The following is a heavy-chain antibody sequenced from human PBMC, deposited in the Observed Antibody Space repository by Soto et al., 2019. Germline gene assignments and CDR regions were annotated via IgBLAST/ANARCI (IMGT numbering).Heavy chain of an antibody. CDR3: VRDYDILTAYNYFFDY. Sequence: ASVKVSCKASGYTFTTYDMHWVRQAPGQRLEWMGIINPNVGSTTYAQRFQGRFSITRDTSTSTVYMELSRLRPEDTAVYYCVRDYDILTAYNYFFDYWGQGTLVTVSS. CDR1: GYTFTTYD. CDR2: INPNVGST. V-gene: IGHV1-46*01. D-gene: IGHD3-9*01. J-gene: IGHJ4*02.